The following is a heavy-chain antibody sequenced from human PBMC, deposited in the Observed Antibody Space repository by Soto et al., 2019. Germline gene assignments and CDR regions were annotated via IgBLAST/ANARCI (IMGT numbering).Heavy chain of an antibody. CDR3: ARARIVVVPAATPVWFDP. CDR1: GYTFTSYA. Sequence: ASVKVSCKASGYTFTSYAMHWVRQAPGQRLEWMGWINAGNGNTKYSQKFQGRVTITRDTSASTAYMELSSLRSEDTAVYYCARARIVVVPAATPVWFDPWGQGTLVTVSS. J-gene: IGHJ5*02. D-gene: IGHD2-2*01. V-gene: IGHV1-3*01. CDR2: INAGNGNT.